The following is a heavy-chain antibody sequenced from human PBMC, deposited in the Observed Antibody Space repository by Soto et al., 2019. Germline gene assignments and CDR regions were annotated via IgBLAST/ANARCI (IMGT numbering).Heavy chain of an antibody. Sequence: SETLSLTCTVSGGSVSSGSYYWSWIRQPPGKGLEWIGYIYYSGSTNYNPSLKSRVTISVDTSKNQFSLKLSSVTAADTAVYYCARDGGRHPWGYWGQGTLVTVSS. CDR3: ARDGGRHPWGY. CDR1: GGSVSSGSYY. V-gene: IGHV4-61*01. CDR2: IYYSGST. D-gene: IGHD1-26*01. J-gene: IGHJ4*02.